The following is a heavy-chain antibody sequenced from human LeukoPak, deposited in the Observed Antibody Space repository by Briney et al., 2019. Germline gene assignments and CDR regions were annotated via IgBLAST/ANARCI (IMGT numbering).Heavy chain of an antibody. Sequence: PGGSLRLSCAASGFTFSSSTMNWVRRAPGKGLEWGSSISSSSDYIYYADSVKGRFTISRDNAKNSLYLQMNSLRAEGTAVYYCVRIPNSANFPNWFDPWGQGTLVTVSS. CDR3: VRIPNSANFPNWFDP. V-gene: IGHV3-21*01. J-gene: IGHJ5*02. CDR1: GFTFSSST. D-gene: IGHD4/OR15-4a*01. CDR2: ISSSSDYI.